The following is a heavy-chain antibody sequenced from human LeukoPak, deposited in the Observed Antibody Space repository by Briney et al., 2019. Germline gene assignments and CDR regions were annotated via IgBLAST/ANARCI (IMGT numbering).Heavy chain of an antibody. CDR3: ARTPEYYYYMDV. J-gene: IGHJ6*03. V-gene: IGHV3-7*01. D-gene: IGHD1-14*01. CDR1: GFTFSSYW. CDR2: IKEDGSEK. Sequence: PGGSLRLSCAASGFTFSSYWMSWVRQATGKGLEWVANIKEDGSEKYYVDSVKGRFTISRDNAKNSLYLQMDSLRADDTAVYYCARTPEYYYYMDVWGKGTTVTVSS.